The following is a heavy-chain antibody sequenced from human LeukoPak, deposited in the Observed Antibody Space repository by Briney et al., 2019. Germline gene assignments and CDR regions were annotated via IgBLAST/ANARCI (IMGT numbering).Heavy chain of an antibody. Sequence: PGGSLRLSCAAFGFTFSSYAMSWVRQTPGRGLEWVSSFSGSGADIFYAESVRGRFTISRDYSKNMLYLQMNSLRVEDTAVYYCAKTAGGGRFDAFDIWGQGTMVTVSS. CDR1: GFTFSSYA. CDR3: AKTAGGGRFDAFDI. CDR2: FSGSGADI. D-gene: IGHD3-16*01. V-gene: IGHV3-23*01. J-gene: IGHJ3*02.